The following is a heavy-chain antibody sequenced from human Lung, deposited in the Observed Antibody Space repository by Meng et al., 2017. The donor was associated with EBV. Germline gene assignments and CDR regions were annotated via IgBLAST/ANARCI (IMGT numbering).Heavy chain of an antibody. Sequence: QGQLQEAGPGLVKPSETLSLICTVSRGAVTSGGYYWSWVRQPPGKELEWIGYIYYDGSTTYNPSLKSRLTMSIHTSENQFSLRLSSVTAADTAVYYCARGRSSGWDYYFDYWGQGSLVTVSS. V-gene: IGHV4-61*08. CDR1: RGAVTSGGYY. CDR2: IYYDGST. D-gene: IGHD6-19*01. J-gene: IGHJ4*02. CDR3: ARGRSSGWDYYFDY.